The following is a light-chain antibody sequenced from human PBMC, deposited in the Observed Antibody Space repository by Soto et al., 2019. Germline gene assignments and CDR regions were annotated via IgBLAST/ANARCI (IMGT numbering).Light chain of an antibody. CDR1: SSDIGAYDY. CDR2: EVT. CDR3: SSHAGSSAFYV. V-gene: IGLV2-14*01. J-gene: IGLJ1*01. Sequence: QPASVSGSPGQSITISCTGTSSDIGAYDYVSWYQQYPGRVPKLLIHEVTNRPSGVSDRFSGSKSGNTASLTISGLQTEDEADYYCSSHAGSSAFYVFGTGTKVTVL.